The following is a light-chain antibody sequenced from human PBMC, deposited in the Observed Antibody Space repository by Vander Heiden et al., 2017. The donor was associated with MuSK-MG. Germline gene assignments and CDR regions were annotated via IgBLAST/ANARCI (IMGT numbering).Light chain of an antibody. Sequence: NFMLTKPHSVSESPGKTVTISCTRSSGSIATNYVQWYQRRPGSSPTTVIYEDDQRPSGVPDRFSGSIDSSSNSASLTISGLKTEDEADYYCQSYDTSNWVFGGGTKLTVL. CDR3: QSYDTSNWV. CDR1: SGSIATNY. J-gene: IGLJ3*02. V-gene: IGLV6-57*01. CDR2: EDD.